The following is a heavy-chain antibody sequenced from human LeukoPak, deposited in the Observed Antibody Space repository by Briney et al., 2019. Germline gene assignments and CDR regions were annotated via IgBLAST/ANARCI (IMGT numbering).Heavy chain of an antibody. J-gene: IGHJ4*02. V-gene: IGHV3-74*01. CDR2: INSDGSST. Sequence: GGSLRLSCAASGFTFSSYWMHWVRQAPGKGLVWVSRINSDGSSTSYADSVKGRFTISRDNAKNTLYLQMNSLRAEDTAVYYCARVDHSSAWLFEAAWYFDYWGQGTLVTVSS. CDR1: GFTFSSYW. D-gene: IGHD6-19*01. CDR3: ARVDHSSAWLFEAAWYFDY.